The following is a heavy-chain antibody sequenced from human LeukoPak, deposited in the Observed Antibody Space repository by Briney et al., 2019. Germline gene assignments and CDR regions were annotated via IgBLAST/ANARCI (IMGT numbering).Heavy chain of an antibody. D-gene: IGHD2-21*02. Sequence: GGCLRVSCAASGFTFSDYYMSWMRPAPGRGVGWVSSISSSSSYTNYADSVKGRFTISRDNAKNSLYLQMNSLRAEDTAVYYCARAVTASRYYSWGQGTRLTVSS. CDR2: ISSSSSYT. CDR1: GFTFSDYY. J-gene: IGHJ4*02. CDR3: ARAVTASRYYS. V-gene: IGHV3-11*03.